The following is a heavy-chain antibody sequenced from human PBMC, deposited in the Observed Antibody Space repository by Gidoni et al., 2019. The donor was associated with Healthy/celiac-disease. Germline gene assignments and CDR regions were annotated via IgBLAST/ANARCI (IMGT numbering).Heavy chain of an antibody. J-gene: IGHJ2*01. Sequence: EVQLLESGGGLVQPGGSLRLSCAASGFTFSSYAMSWVRQAPGKGLGWVSAIGGSGGSTYYADTVKGRFTISRDNSKNTLYLQMNSLRAEDTAVYYCVAVAPSQTAWYFDLWGRSTLVTVSS. CDR1: GFTFSSYA. D-gene: IGHD6-19*01. CDR3: VAVAPSQTAWYFDL. V-gene: IGHV3-23*01. CDR2: IGGSGGST.